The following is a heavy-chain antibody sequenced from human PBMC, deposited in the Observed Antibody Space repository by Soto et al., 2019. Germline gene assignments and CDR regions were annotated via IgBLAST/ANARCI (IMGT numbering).Heavy chain of an antibody. CDR3: ARAGLEWFNNNPYGMDV. J-gene: IGHJ6*02. V-gene: IGHV6-1*01. CDR2: TYYRSKWYH. CDR1: GDSVSSNSAA. Sequence: SQTLSLTCAISGDSVSSNSAARVSIRQSPSRGLEWLGRTYYRSKWYHDYAVSVKSRITISPDTSKNQLSLQLNSVTPEDSAVYYCARAGLEWFNNNPYGMDVWGQGTTVTVSS. D-gene: IGHD3-3*01.